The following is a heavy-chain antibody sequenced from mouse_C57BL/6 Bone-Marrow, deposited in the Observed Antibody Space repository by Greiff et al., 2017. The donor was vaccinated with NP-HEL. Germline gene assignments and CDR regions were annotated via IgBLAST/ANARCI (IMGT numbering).Heavy chain of an antibody. Sequence: EVKLMESGEGLVKPGGSLKLSCAASGFTFSSYAMSWVRQTPEKRLEWVAYISSGGAYIYYADTVKGRFTISRDNARNTLYLQMSSLKSEDTAMYYCTRERSYDGYYPFADWGQGTLVTVSA. CDR1: GFTFSSYA. CDR2: ISSGGAYI. V-gene: IGHV5-9-1*02. J-gene: IGHJ3*01. D-gene: IGHD2-3*01. CDR3: TRERSYDGYYPFAD.